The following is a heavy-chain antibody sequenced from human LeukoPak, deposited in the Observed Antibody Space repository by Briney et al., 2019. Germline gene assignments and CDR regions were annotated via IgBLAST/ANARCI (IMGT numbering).Heavy chain of an antibody. Sequence: ASVKVSCKASGYTFTSYGISWVRQAPGQGLEWMGWVSAYNGNTNYAQKLQGRVTMTTDTSTSTAYMELRSLRSDDTAVYYCAREDRHMNWFDPWGQGTLVTVSS. CDR3: AREDRHMNWFDP. CDR2: VSAYNGNT. CDR1: GYTFTSYG. V-gene: IGHV1-18*01. J-gene: IGHJ5*02.